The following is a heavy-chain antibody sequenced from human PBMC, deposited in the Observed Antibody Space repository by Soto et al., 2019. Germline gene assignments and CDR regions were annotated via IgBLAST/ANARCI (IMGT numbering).Heavy chain of an antibody. V-gene: IGHV3-64D*06. Sequence: PGGSLRLSCSASGFTFSSYAMHWVRQAPGKGLEYVSAISSNGGSTYYADSVKGRFTISRDNSKNTLYLQMSSLRAEDTAVYYCVKGIEYSSSFFQQNWFDTWGQGTLVTVSS. J-gene: IGHJ5*02. D-gene: IGHD6-6*01. CDR3: VKGIEYSSSFFQQNWFDT. CDR1: GFTFSSYA. CDR2: ISSNGGST.